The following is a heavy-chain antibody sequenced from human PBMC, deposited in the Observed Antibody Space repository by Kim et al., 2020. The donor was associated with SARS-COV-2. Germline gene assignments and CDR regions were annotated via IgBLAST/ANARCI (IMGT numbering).Heavy chain of an antibody. CDR3: VKYGRDYGAVH. Sequence: GGSLRLSCSASGFIFSDYSIHWVRRAPGEGPEYVSATTRSGNASFFSASVEGRFTVSRDNSKDTLYLQMTSLRPEDTSVYYCVKYGRDYGAVHWGRGTLVIVSS. D-gene: IGHD3-10*01. V-gene: IGHV3-64D*06. CDR2: TTRSGNAS. J-gene: IGHJ4*02. CDR1: GFIFSDYS.